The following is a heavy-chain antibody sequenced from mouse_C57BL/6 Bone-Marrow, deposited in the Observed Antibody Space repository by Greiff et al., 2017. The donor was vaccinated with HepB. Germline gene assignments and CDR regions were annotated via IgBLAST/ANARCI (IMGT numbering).Heavy chain of an antibody. CDR3: VRTGTAFDY. CDR2: IRSKSNNYAT. Sequence: EVMLVESGGGLVQPKGSLKLSCAASGFSFNTYAMNWVRQAPGKGLEWVARIRSKSNNYATYYADSVKDRFTISRDDSESMLYLQMNNLKTEDTAMYYCVRTGTAFDYWGQGTTLTVSS. J-gene: IGHJ2*01. V-gene: IGHV10-1*01. D-gene: IGHD4-1*01. CDR1: GFSFNTYA.